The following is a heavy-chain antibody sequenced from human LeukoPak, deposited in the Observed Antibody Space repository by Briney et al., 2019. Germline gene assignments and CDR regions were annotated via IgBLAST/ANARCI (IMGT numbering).Heavy chain of an antibody. V-gene: IGHV1-2*02. J-gene: IGHJ4*02. CDR3: ARTREGVWGSYSP. D-gene: IGHD3-16*01. CDR1: GYSFTDYY. CDR2: INPKSGGT. Sequence: ASVKVSCKASGYSFTDYYIHWVRLAPGQGLEWMGWINPKSGGTHYAQKFQGRVSMTRDTPINTVHLELSSLKTNDTAVYYCARTREGVWGSYSPWGQGTPVTVSS.